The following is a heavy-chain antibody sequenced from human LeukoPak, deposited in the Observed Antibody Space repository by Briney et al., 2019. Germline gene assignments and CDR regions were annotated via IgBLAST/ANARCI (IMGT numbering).Heavy chain of an antibody. CDR3: ATAGQGYDFWSGYWYYFDY. CDR2: MNPNSGNT. J-gene: IGHJ4*02. D-gene: IGHD3-3*01. CDR1: GYTFTSYD. Sequence: ASVKVSCKASGYTFTSYDINWVRQATGQGLEWMGWMNPNSGNTGYAQKFQGRVTMTEDTSTDTAYMELSSLRSEDTAVYYCATAGQGYDFWSGYWYYFDYWGQGTLVTVSS. V-gene: IGHV1-8*01.